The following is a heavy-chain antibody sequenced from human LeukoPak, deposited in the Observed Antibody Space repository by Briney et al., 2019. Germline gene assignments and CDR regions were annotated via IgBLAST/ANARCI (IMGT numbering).Heavy chain of an antibody. J-gene: IGHJ4*02. CDR3: AADPDTTMAFDY. V-gene: IGHV1-58*02. CDR1: GFTFTSSS. D-gene: IGHD5-18*01. Sequence: SVKVSCKASGFTFTSSSIEWVRQARGQRLEWIGWIVGGSSDTYYAQKFQERVTITRDMSTSTAYLELSSLRSEDMAVYYCAADPDTTMAFDYWGQGTLVTVSS. CDR2: IVGGSSDT.